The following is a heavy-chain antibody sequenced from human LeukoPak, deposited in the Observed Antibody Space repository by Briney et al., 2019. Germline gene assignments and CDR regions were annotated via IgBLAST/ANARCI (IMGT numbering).Heavy chain of an antibody. Sequence: PGGSLRLSCAASGFTFSRYWMSWVRQAPGKGLEWVANIKQDGSEKYYVDSVKGRFTISRDNAKNSLFLQMNSLRAEDTAVYYCARDKIVGATHFDYWGQGILVTVSS. J-gene: IGHJ4*02. D-gene: IGHD1-26*01. CDR1: GFTFSRYW. CDR3: ARDKIVGATHFDY. V-gene: IGHV3-7*01. CDR2: IKQDGSEK.